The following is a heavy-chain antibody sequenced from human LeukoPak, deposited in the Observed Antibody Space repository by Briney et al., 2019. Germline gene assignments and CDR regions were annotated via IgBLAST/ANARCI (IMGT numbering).Heavy chain of an antibody. CDR3: ARELGGGWPDAFDI. V-gene: IGHV4-61*02. CDR1: GGSISSGSYY. J-gene: IGHJ3*02. Sequence: MSSETLSLTCTVSGGSISSGSYYWSWIRQPAGKGLEWIGRIYTSGSTNYNPSLKSRVTISVDTSKNQFSLKLSSVTAADTAVYYCARELGGGWPDAFDIWGQGTMVTVSS. D-gene: IGHD3-16*01. CDR2: IYTSGST.